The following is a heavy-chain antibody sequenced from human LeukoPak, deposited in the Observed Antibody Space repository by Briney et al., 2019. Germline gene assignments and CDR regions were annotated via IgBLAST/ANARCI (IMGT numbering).Heavy chain of an antibody. CDR1: RFTFSTYT. V-gene: IGHV3-21*01. CDR2: ISSSSSYI. D-gene: IGHD4-17*01. Sequence: GGSLRLSCAASRFTFSTYTMNWVRQAPGKGLEWVSSISSSSSYIYYADSVKGRFTISRDNAKNSLYQQMNTLRAEDTAVYYCARDRTTVTTFDYWGQGTLVTVSS. CDR3: ARDRTTVTTFDY. J-gene: IGHJ4*02.